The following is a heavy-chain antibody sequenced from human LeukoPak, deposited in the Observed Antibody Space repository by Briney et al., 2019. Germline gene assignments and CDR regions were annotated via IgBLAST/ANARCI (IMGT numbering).Heavy chain of an antibody. D-gene: IGHD3-22*01. Sequence: SETLSLTCTVSGGSISSYYWSWIRQPPGKGLEWIGYIYYSGSTNYNPSLKSRITISVDTSKNQFSLTLSSVTAADTAVYYCARVRITYYYDSSGPFDYWGQGTLVTVSS. CDR2: IYYSGST. CDR1: GGSISSYY. V-gene: IGHV4-59*01. CDR3: ARVRITYYYDSSGPFDY. J-gene: IGHJ4*02.